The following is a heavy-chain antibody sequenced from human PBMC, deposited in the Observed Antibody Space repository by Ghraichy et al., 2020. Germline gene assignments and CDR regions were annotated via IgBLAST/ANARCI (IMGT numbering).Heavy chain of an antibody. CDR2: IYYSGST. CDR3: ARQYSSSWYLQAPRTYWYFDL. V-gene: IGHV4-59*08. D-gene: IGHD6-13*01. Sequence: SETLYLTCTVSGGSISSYYWSWIRQPPGKGLEWIGYIYYSGSTNYNPSLKSRVTISVDTSKNQFSLKLSSVTAADTAVYYCARQYSSSWYLQAPRTYWYFDLWGRGTLVTVSS. CDR1: GGSISSYY. J-gene: IGHJ2*01.